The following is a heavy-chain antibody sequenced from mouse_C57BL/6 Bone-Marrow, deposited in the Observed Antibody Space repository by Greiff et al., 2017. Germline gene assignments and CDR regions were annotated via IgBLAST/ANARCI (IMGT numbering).Heavy chain of an antibody. D-gene: IGHD2-2*01. Sequence: SGAELVKPGASVKLSCTASGFNIKDYYMPWVKQRTEQGLEWIGRIDPEDGETKYSPKFQGKATITADTSSNTAYLQRTSLESEVTAVDYCANMVPPPRWGGGQGTLVTVSA. CDR3: ANMVPPPRWG. J-gene: IGHJ3*01. CDR1: GFNIKDYY. V-gene: IGHV14-2*01. CDR2: IDPEDGET.